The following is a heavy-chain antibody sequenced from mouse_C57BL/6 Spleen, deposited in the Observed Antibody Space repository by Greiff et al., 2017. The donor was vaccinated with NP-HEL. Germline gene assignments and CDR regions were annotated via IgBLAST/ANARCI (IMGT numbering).Heavy chain of an antibody. D-gene: IGHD1-1*01. CDR3: ARSVEFAY. Sequence: QVQLQQPGAELVRPGTSVKLSCKASGYTFTSYWMHWVKQRPGQGLEWIGVIDPSDSYTNYNQKFKGKATLTVDTSSSTAYMQLSSLTSEDSAVYYCARSVEFAYWGQGTLVTVSA. V-gene: IGHV1-59*01. CDR1: GYTFTSYW. J-gene: IGHJ3*01. CDR2: IDPSDSYT.